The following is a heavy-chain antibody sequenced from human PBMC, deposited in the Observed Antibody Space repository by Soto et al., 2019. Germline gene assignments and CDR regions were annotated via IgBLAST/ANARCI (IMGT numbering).Heavy chain of an antibody. Sequence: PSETLSLTCTVSGGSISSYYWSWIRQPPGKGLKWIGYIYYSGSTNYNPSLKSRVTISVDTSKNQFSLKLSSVTAADTAVYYCAGSSSSWFNWFDPWGQGTLVTVSS. D-gene: IGHD6-13*01. J-gene: IGHJ5*02. CDR1: GGSISSYY. V-gene: IGHV4-59*01. CDR3: AGSSSSWFNWFDP. CDR2: IYYSGST.